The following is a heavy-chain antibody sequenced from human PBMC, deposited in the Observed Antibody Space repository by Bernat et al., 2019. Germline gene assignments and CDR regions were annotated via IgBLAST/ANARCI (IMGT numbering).Heavy chain of an antibody. CDR2: ISGSGKST. CDR1: GFTFSSDA. Sequence: EVQVLESGGDLVQPGGSLRLSCAGSGFTFSSDAMSWVRQAPGKGLEWVSGISGSGKSTYYADSVKGRFTISRDNSKNTLYLQMNSLRAEDTAIHHCAKASSSGFWSGYNYYNYYYMDVWGKGTTVTVSS. D-gene: IGHD3-3*01. V-gene: IGHV3-23*01. CDR3: AKASSSGFWSGYNYYNYYYMDV. J-gene: IGHJ6*03.